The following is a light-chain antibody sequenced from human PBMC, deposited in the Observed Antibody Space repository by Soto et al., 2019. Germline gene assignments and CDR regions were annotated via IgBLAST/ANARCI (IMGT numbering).Light chain of an antibody. J-gene: IGLJ3*02. CDR1: SSDVGGYNY. CDR2: EVT. CDR3: SSYAASNNSYFV. Sequence: QSALTQPPSASGSPGQSVTISCTGTSSDVGGYNYVSWYQQYPGRAPKLMIYEVTKRPSGVPDRFSGSKSGNTASQTVSGLQAEDEADYYCSSYAASNNSYFVFGGGTKLTVL. V-gene: IGLV2-8*01.